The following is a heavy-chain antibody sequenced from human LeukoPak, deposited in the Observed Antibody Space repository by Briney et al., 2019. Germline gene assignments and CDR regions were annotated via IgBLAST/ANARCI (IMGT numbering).Heavy chain of an antibody. Sequence: SVKVSCKASGGTFGSYAISWVRQAPGQGLEWMGGIIPIFGTANYAQKFQGRVTITTDESTSTAYMELSSLRSEDTAVYYCAGSIWFGEFNAEVVFDYWGQGTLVTVSS. CDR2: IIPIFGTA. CDR1: GGTFGSYA. D-gene: IGHD3-10*01. CDR3: AGSIWFGEFNAEVVFDY. V-gene: IGHV1-69*05. J-gene: IGHJ4*02.